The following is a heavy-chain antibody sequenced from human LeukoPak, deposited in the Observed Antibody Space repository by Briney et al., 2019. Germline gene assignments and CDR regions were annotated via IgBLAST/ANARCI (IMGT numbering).Heavy chain of an antibody. V-gene: IGHV3-13*01. J-gene: IGHJ3*02. CDR1: GFTFSSYV. D-gene: IGHD6-13*01. Sequence: GGSLRLSCAASGFTFSSYVMHWVRQATGKGLEWVSAIGTAGDTYYPGSVKGRFTISRENAKNSLYLQMNNLRAGDTAVYYCARNSSRGAFDIWGQGTMVTVSS. CDR2: IGTAGDT. CDR3: ARNSSRGAFDI.